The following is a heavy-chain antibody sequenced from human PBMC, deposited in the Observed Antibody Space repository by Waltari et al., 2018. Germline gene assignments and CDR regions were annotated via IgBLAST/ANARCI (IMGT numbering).Heavy chain of an antibody. CDR2: AGKDEIGP. D-gene: IGHD7-27*01. V-gene: IGHV3-74*03. Sequence: EVKLVESGGGAVQPGGSLRLSCTASAFLFSNYWLPWVRQVPGMGLLWVSHAGKDEIGPTYADSVKGRFTSSRDNAKNTVYLQMDSLRVEDTAVYYCARDTPGDGIDYWGQGTLVTVSS. J-gene: IGHJ4*02. CDR1: AFLFSNYW. CDR3: ARDTPGDGIDY.